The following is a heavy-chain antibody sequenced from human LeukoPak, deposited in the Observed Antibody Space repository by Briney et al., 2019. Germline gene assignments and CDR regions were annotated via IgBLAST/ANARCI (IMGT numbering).Heavy chain of an antibody. CDR3: ARTRFNYDSSGYSY. CDR1: GYSISSGYY. CDR2: IYHSGST. D-gene: IGHD3-22*01. Sequence: PSETLSLTCAVSGYSISSGYYWGWIRQPPGKGLEWIGSIYHSGSTYYNPSLKSRVTISVDTSKNQFSLKLSSVTAADTAVYCCARTRFNYDSSGYSYWGQGTLVTVSS. J-gene: IGHJ4*02. V-gene: IGHV4-38-2*01.